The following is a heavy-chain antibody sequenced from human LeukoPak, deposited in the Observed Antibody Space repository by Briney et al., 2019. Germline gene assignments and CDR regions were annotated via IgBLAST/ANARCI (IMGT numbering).Heavy chain of an antibody. CDR2: IYYSGST. D-gene: IGHD6-6*01. CDR3: ARGIRDIGSSSSFDY. Sequence: TSETLSLTCTVSGGSISSSSYYWGWIRQPPGKGLEWIGSIYYSGSTYYNPSLKSRVTISVDTSKNQFSLKLSSVTAADTAVYYCARGIRDIGSSSSFDYWGQGTLVTVSS. CDR1: GGSISSSSYY. V-gene: IGHV4-39*07. J-gene: IGHJ4*02.